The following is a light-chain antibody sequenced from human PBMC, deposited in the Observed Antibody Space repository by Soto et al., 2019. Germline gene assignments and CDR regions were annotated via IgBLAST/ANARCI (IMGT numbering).Light chain of an antibody. V-gene: IGLV2-8*01. CDR2: EVT. Sequence: QSVLTQPPSASGSPGQSVTISCTGTSSDVGSYNYVSWYQQQTGKAPKLMIYEVTRRPSGVPDRFSGSKSGNTASLTVSGLQAEDEADYYCSSYTGSSSLVVFGGGTKLTVL. CDR1: SSDVGSYNY. CDR3: SSYTGSSSLVV. J-gene: IGLJ2*01.